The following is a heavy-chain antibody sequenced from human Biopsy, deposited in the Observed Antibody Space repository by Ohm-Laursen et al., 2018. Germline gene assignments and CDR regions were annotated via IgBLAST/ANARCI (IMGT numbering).Heavy chain of an antibody. D-gene: IGHD1-26*01. CDR1: GATVTSYA. CDR2: IDPFTGVT. V-gene: IGHV1-69*04. J-gene: IGHJ3*01. CDR3: ATDARWDLSLDAFHV. Sequence: SVKVSCNASGATVTSYAISWVRQAPGQGPEWMGRIDPFTGVTNYAHNFQGRVTITADRSTPTAYVEVSSLRSDDTAVFYCATDARWDLSLDAFHVWGQGTKVTVSS.